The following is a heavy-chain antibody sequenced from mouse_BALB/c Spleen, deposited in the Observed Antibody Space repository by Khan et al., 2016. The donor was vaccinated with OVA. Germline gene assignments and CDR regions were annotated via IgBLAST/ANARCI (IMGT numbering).Heavy chain of an antibody. CDR1: GFTFNNYA. CDR2: ISSGGSFT. D-gene: IGHD1-1*01. V-gene: IGHV5-9-3*01. CDR3: REIPVYYSSNYFDF. J-gene: IGHJ2*01. Sequence: EVELVESGGGLVKPGGSLKLSCAASGFTFNNYAMSWVRQTPEKRLEWVATISSGGSFTYYPDSVKGRFTISRDNAKNTLYLQMDSLRSEDTAMYYCREIPVYYSSNYFDFWGQGTTLTASS.